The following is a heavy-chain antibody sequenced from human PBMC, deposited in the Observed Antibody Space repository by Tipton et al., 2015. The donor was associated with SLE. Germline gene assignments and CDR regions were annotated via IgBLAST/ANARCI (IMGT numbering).Heavy chain of an antibody. Sequence: SLRLSCAASGFTVSSNYMSWVRQAPGKGLEWVSVIYSGGSTYYADSVKGRFTISRDNSKNTLYLQMNSLRAEDTAVYYCARETRAVADGTYYMDVWGIGTTVTVSS. J-gene: IGHJ6*03. D-gene: IGHD6-19*01. CDR3: ARETRAVADGTYYMDV. CDR1: GFTVSSNY. V-gene: IGHV3-53*01. CDR2: IYSGGST.